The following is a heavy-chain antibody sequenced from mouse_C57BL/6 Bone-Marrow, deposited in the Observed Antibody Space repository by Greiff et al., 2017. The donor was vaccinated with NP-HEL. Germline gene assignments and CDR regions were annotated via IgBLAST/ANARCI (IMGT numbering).Heavy chain of an antibody. V-gene: IGHV1-55*01. CDR1: GYTFTSYW. CDR3: ARRQLRLDYYAMDY. J-gene: IGHJ4*01. D-gene: IGHD3-2*02. CDR2: IYPGSGST. Sequence: QVHVKQPGAELVKPGASVKMSCKASGYTFTSYWITWVKQRPGQGLEWIGDIYPGSGSTNYNEKFKSKATLTVDTSSSTAYMQLSSLTSEDSAVYYCARRQLRLDYYAMDYWGQGTSVTVSS.